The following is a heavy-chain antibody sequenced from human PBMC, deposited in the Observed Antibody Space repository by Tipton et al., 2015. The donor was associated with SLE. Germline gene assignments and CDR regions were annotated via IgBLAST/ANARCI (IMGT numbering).Heavy chain of an antibody. CDR2: INHSGST. V-gene: IGHV4-34*01. J-gene: IGHJ4*02. Sequence: LRLSCAVYGGSFSGYYWSWIRQPPGKGLEWIGEINHSGSTNYNPSLKSRVTISLDTSKNQFSLKLSSVTAADTAVYYCARARGYSSGTSCYSDYWGQGTLVTVSS. CDR3: ARARGYSSGTSCYSDY. CDR1: GGSFSGYY. D-gene: IGHD2-15*01.